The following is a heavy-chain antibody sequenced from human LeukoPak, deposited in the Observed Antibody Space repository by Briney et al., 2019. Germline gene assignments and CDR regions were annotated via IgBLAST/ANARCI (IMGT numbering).Heavy chain of an antibody. CDR3: ARGVVVVAASCHFDY. J-gene: IGHJ4*02. D-gene: IGHD2-15*01. V-gene: IGHV4-59*12. CDR1: GGSISSYY. Sequence: SETLSLTCTVSGGSISSYYWSWIRQPPGKGLEWIGYIYGSTNYNPSLKSRVTISVDRSKNQFSLKLSSVTAADTAVYYCARGVVVVAASCHFDYWGQGTLVTVSS. CDR2: IYGST.